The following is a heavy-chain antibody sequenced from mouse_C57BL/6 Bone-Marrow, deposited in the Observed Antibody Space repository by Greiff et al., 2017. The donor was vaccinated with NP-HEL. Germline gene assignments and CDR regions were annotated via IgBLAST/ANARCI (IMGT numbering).Heavy chain of an antibody. CDR3: ARSSRIYYGNYEFAY. Sequence: VQLQESGAELVKPGASVKLSCKASGYTFTSYWMHWVKQRPGQGLEWIGMIHPNSGSTNYNEKFKSKATLTVDKSSSTAYMQLSSLTSEDSAVYYCARSSRIYYGNYEFAYWGQGTLVTVSA. D-gene: IGHD2-1*01. V-gene: IGHV1-64*01. CDR2: IHPNSGST. CDR1: GYTFTSYW. J-gene: IGHJ3*01.